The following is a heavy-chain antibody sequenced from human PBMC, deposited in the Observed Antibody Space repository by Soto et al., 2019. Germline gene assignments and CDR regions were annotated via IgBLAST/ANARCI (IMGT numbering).Heavy chain of an antibody. CDR3: AIIMLTANDALNM. D-gene: IGHD2-21*02. V-gene: IGHV3-11*05. J-gene: IGHJ3*02. Sequence: QVQLVESGGGLVKPGGSLRLSCAASGFTFSDYYMSWIRQAPGKGLEWISYITTYTNYADSVKGRFSISRDNAKSSLYLQMNSLRADGSAVNYCAIIMLTANDALNMWGQGTLVTVSS. CDR2: ITTYT. CDR1: GFTFSDYY.